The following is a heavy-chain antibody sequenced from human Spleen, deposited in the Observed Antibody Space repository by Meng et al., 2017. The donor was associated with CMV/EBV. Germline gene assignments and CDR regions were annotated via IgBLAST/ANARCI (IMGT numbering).Heavy chain of an antibody. D-gene: IGHD2-2*01. CDR3: ARDMSCSTSSCYYYYGMDV. CDR1: GYIFTDYF. Sequence: ASVKVSCKASGYIFTDYFLHWVRQAPGQGLEWMGWMNPKSGGTKYAQKFEGRVTMTRDTSITTAYMEMTSLRSDDTAVYYCARDMSCSTSSCYYYYGMDVWGQGTTVTVSS. J-gene: IGHJ6*02. V-gene: IGHV1-2*02. CDR2: MNPKSGGT.